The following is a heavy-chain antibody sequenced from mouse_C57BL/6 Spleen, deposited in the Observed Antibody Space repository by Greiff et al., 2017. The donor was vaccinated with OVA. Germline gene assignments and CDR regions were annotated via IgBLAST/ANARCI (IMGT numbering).Heavy chain of an antibody. CDR1: GYTFTSYW. J-gene: IGHJ2*01. Sequence: QVQLQQPGAELVKPGASVKLSCKASGYTFTSYWMHWVKQRPGQGLEWIGMIHPNSGSTNYNEKFKSKATLTVDKSSSTAYMQLSSLTSEDSAVYYCARMTTVRYFDYWGQGTTLTVSS. CDR3: ARMTTVRYFDY. CDR2: IHPNSGST. D-gene: IGHD1-1*01. V-gene: IGHV1-64*01.